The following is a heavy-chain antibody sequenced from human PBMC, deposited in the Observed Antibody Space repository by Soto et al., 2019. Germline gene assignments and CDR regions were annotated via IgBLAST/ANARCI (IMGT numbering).Heavy chain of an antibody. D-gene: IGHD3-10*01. V-gene: IGHV4-4*07. CDR3: ARSITMVRDPHNWFEP. J-gene: IGHJ5*02. CDR1: GGSISSYY. Sequence: QVQLQESGPGLVKPSETLSLTCTVSGGSISSYYWSWIRQPAGKGLEWIGRIYTSGSTNYNPSLKSRVTMSVDTSKNQCALKLSSVTAADTAVYYCARSITMVRDPHNWFEPWGQGTLVTVSS. CDR2: IYTSGST.